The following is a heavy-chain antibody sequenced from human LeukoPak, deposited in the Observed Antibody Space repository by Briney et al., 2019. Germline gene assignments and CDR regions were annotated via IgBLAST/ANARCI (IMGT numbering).Heavy chain of an antibody. CDR3: ARFRYSSSSSFDY. D-gene: IGHD6-6*01. V-gene: IGHV4-34*09. Sequence: PSETLSLTCAVYGGSFSGYYWSWIRQPPGKGLEWIGEINHSGSTNYNPSLKSRVTISVDTSKNQFSLKLSSVTAADTAVYYCARFRYSSSSSFDYWGQGTLVTVSS. CDR2: INHSGST. CDR1: GGSFSGYY. J-gene: IGHJ4*02.